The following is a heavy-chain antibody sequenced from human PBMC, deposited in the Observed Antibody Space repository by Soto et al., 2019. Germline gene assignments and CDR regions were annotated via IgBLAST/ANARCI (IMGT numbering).Heavy chain of an antibody. Sequence: SETLSLTCAVYGGSFTGYYWTWIRQPPGKGLEWIGEINHSGSTNYNPSLRSRVTISVDTSKNQFSLKLTSVTAADTALYYCARGTDAPEKCYFDSWGLRTLVTVSS. CDR3: ARGTDAPEKCYFDS. V-gene: IGHV4-34*01. J-gene: IGHJ4*02. CDR1: GGSFTGYY. CDR2: INHSGST.